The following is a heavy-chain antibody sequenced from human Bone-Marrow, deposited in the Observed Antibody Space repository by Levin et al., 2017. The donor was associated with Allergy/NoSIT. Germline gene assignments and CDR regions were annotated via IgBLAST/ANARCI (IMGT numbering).Heavy chain of an antibody. CDR3: AREKVRWFGAAAWYFDL. J-gene: IGHJ2*01. D-gene: IGHD3-10*01. V-gene: IGHV1-2*02. Sequence: GESLKISCKASGYTFTGYYMHWVRQAPGQGLEWMGWINPNSGGTNYAQKFQGRVTMTRDTSISTAYMELSRLRSDDTAVYYCAREKVRWFGAAAWYFDLWGRGTLVTVSS. CDR2: INPNSGGT. CDR1: GYTFTGYY.